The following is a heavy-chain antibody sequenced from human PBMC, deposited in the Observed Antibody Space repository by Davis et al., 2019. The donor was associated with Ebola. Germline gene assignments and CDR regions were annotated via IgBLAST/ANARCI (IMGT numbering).Heavy chain of an antibody. CDR3: ARQGSVYQLLQRTFDT. D-gene: IGHD2-2*01. V-gene: IGHV5-51*01. Sequence: GESLKISCKDFGSSFTSYWIGWVRQMPGKGLECMGIIYPGDSDTRYSPSFQGQVTISADKSISTAYLQWSSLKASDTAMYYCARQGSVYQLLQRTFDTWGQGTMVTVSS. CDR2: IYPGDSDT. CDR1: GSSFTSYW. J-gene: IGHJ3*02.